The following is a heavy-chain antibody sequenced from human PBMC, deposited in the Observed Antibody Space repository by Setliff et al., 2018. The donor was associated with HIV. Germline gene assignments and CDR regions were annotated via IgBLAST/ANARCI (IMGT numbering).Heavy chain of an antibody. CDR2: IYYSGTT. J-gene: IGHJ2*01. Sequence: PSETLSLTCTVSGGSISSGGYYWSWIRQHPGKGLEWIGYIYYSGTTYYNPSLKSRATISVDTSKNQFSLKLTSVTAADTAVYYCARVAYYYDSSPTSRYFDLWGRGTLVTVSS. CDR3: ARVAYYYDSSPTSRYFDL. D-gene: IGHD3-22*01. V-gene: IGHV4-31*02. CDR1: GGSISSGGYY.